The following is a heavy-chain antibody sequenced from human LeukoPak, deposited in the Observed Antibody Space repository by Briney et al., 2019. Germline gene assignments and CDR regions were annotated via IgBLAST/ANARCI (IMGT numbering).Heavy chain of an antibody. CDR1: GGSISSSSYY. J-gene: IGHJ4*02. CDR3: ARERVVPAATYYFDY. Sequence: SETLSLTCTVSGGSISSSSYYWGWIRQPPGKGLEWIGSIYHSGSTYYNPSLKSRVTISVDTSKNQFSLKLSSVTAADTAVYYCARERVVPAATYYFDYWGQGTLVTVSS. D-gene: IGHD2-2*01. V-gene: IGHV4-39*07. CDR2: IYHSGST.